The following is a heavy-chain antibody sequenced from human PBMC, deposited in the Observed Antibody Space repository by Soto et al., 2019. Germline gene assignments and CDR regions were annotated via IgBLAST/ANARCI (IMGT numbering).Heavy chain of an antibody. CDR2: IYTSGSA. D-gene: IGHD6-13*01. Sequence: SETLSLTCTGSGGSISSYYWSWIRQPAGKGLEWIGRIYTSGSANYNPSLKSRVTMSVDTSKNQFSLKLSSVTAADTAVYYCARTIAAAVHREWFDPWGQGTLVTVSS. CDR3: ARTIAAAVHREWFDP. CDR1: GGSISSYY. J-gene: IGHJ5*02. V-gene: IGHV4-4*07.